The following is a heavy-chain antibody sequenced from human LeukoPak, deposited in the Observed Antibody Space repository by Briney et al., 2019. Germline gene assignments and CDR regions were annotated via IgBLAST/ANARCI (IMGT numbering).Heavy chain of an antibody. Sequence: PGGSLRLSCAASGFTFSDYYMDWVRQAPGKGLEWVGRTRNKANSYTTEYAASVKGRFTISTDDSKNSLYLQMNSLRAEDTAVYYCAKVWGYYDSSGYSELAYFDYWGQGTLVTVSS. J-gene: IGHJ4*02. CDR2: TRNKANSYTT. D-gene: IGHD3-22*01. CDR3: AKVWGYYDSSGYSELAYFDY. CDR1: GFTFSDYY. V-gene: IGHV3-72*01.